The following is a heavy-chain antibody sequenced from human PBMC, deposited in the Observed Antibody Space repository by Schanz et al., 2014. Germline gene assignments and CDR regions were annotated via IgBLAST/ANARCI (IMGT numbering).Heavy chain of an antibody. Sequence: VQLVESGGGLVQPGGSLRLSCVASGFIFSSYAMSWVRQAPGKGLEWVGSIYYSGITYYNPSLKSRLTMSVETSKNQFPLKRRFVTAADTALYYCARHLEGYHIPQFVYWGQGALVTVSS. CDR3: ARHLEGYHIPQFVY. V-gene: IGHV4-39*01. CDR1: GFIFSSYA. CDR2: IYYSGIT. J-gene: IGHJ4*02. D-gene: IGHD3-3*01.